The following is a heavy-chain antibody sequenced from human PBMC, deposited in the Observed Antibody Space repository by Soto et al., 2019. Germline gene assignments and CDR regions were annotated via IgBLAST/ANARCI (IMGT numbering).Heavy chain of an antibody. CDR3: ARPQSDFRSGYYMPYDY. Sequence: GASVKFSWKASGYSLISYGISWVRQAPGQGLDWMAWISPYNGNTNYAQKFQGRVTMTTDTSTSTAYMELRSLRSDDTAVYYCARPQSDFRSGYYMPYDYWGPCTLVTVSS. J-gene: IGHJ4*02. CDR1: GYSLISYG. CDR2: ISPYNGNT. V-gene: IGHV1-18*04. D-gene: IGHD3-3*01.